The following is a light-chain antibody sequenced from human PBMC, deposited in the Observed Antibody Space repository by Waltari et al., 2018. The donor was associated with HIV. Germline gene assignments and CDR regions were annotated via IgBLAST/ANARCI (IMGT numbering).Light chain of an antibody. J-gene: IGLJ2*01. Sequence: QSALTQPASVSGSPGQSITIPCTGTSSDVGGSNYVSWYQHHPGKAPKLMIYDVSNRPSGVSNRFSGSKSGNTASLTISGLQAEDEADYYCSSYTSSSTVVFGGGTKLTVL. CDR1: SSDVGGSNY. CDR3: SSYTSSSTVV. CDR2: DVS. V-gene: IGLV2-14*03.